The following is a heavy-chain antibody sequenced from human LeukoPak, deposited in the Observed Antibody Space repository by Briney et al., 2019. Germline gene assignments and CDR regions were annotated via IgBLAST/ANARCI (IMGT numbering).Heavy chain of an antibody. D-gene: IGHD6-13*01. CDR2: MYHSGST. J-gene: IGHJ4*02. CDR3: ARVGSSWYGGFDY. V-gene: IGHV4-4*02. Sequence: SETLSLTCGVSGGSISSNNWWSWVRQPPGKGLEWIGEMYHSGSTNYNPSLKSRVTISVDKSKNQFSLTLTSVTAADTAVYYCARVGSSWYGGFDYWGQGTLVTVSS. CDR1: GGSISSNNW.